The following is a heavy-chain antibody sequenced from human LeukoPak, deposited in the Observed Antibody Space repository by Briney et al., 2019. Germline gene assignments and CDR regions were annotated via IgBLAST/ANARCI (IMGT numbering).Heavy chain of an antibody. V-gene: IGHV3-23*01. J-gene: IGHJ4*02. Sequence: GRSLRLSCAASGFTFSSYAIHWVRQAPGKGLEWVSAISGSGGSTYYADSVKGRFTISRDNSKNTLYLQMNSLRAEDTAVYYCAKSIVVVVPAAIGGLIDYWGQGTLVTVSS. CDR2: ISGSGGST. D-gene: IGHD2-2*02. CDR3: AKSIVVVVPAAIGGLIDY. CDR1: GFTFSSYA.